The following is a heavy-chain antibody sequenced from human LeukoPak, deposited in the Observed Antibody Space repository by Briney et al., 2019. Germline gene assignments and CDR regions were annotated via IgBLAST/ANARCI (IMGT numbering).Heavy chain of an antibody. CDR2: IYHSGST. Sequence: SQTLSLTCAVSGGSISSGGYSWSWIRQPPGKGLEWIVYIYHSGSTYYNPSLKSRVTISVDRSKNQFSLKLSSVTAADTAVYYCARGPGFGELLPLDYWGQGTLVTVSS. V-gene: IGHV4-30-2*01. CDR3: ARGPGFGELLPLDY. J-gene: IGHJ4*02. CDR1: GGSISSGGYS. D-gene: IGHD3-10*01.